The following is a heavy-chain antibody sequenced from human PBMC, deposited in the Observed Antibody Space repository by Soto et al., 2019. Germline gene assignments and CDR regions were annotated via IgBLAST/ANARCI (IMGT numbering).Heavy chain of an antibody. Sequence: PGRSLRLSCAASGFTFSSYWMHWVRQAPGEGLVWVSRINSDGTTINYAASMEGRFTISRDNAKNTLYLQLNSLRAGDTAVYFCARLSVIRGVTSDYWGRGTLVTVSS. J-gene: IGHJ4*02. D-gene: IGHD3-10*01. V-gene: IGHV3-74*01. CDR3: ARLSVIRGVTSDY. CDR1: GFTFSSYW. CDR2: INSDGTTI.